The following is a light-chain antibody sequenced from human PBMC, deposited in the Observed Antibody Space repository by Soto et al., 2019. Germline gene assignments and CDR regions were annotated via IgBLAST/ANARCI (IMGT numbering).Light chain of an antibody. J-gene: IGKJ4*01. CDR2: DAS. CDR1: QSVSDY. V-gene: IGKV3-11*01. CDR3: QQRVNWPPT. Sequence: ETVLTQSPARLSLSPGERATLSCRAGQSVSDYLAWYQQKPGQPPRLLFFDASNRVTGVTARFSAGGSGTDFTLIIRNLEPEDLAVYYCQQRVNWPPTFGGGTKVEI.